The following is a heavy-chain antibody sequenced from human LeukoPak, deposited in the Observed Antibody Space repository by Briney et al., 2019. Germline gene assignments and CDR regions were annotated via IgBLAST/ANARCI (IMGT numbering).Heavy chain of an antibody. J-gene: IGHJ6*03. CDR3: ARDGGYCSGGSCYSGPYYYYYYMDV. CDR1: GFTFSSYS. D-gene: IGHD2-15*01. Sequence: GGSLRLSCAASGFTFSSYSMNWVRQAPGKGLEWVSSISSSSSYIYYADSVKGRFTISRDNAKNSLYLQMNSLGAEDTAVYYCARDGGYCSGGSCYSGPYYYYYYMDVWGKGTTVTISS. V-gene: IGHV3-21*01. CDR2: ISSSSSYI.